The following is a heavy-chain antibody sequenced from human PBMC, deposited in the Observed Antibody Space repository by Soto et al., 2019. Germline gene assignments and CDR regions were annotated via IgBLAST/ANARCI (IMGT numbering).Heavy chain of an antibody. CDR2: ISASSTTV. D-gene: IGHD3-16*02. J-gene: IGHJ4*02. V-gene: IGHV3-48*02. CDR3: ARIYRRDGNKYADY. Sequence: EVQLVESGGGLVQPGESLRLSCAASEFPFSSFNMHWVRQAPGKGLEWVSYISASSTTVYYGDSVKGRFTISRDNAKNSLYLQMNSLRDEDTAVYYCARIYRRDGNKYADYWGQGTLVTVSS. CDR1: EFPFSSFN.